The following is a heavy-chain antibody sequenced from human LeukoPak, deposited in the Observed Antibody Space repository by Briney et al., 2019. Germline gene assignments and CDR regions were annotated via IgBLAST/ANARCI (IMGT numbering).Heavy chain of an antibody. CDR3: ARTYYDSTYGMDV. CDR1: GGSISSGGYS. CDR2: IYYSGST. D-gene: IGHD3-22*01. J-gene: IGHJ6*02. V-gene: IGHV4-31*03. Sequence: SETLSLTCTVSGGSISSGGYSWSWIRQHPGKGLEWIGYIYYSGSTYYNPSLKSRVTISVDTSKNQFSLKLSSVTAADTAVYYCARTYYDSTYGMDVWGQGTTVTVSS.